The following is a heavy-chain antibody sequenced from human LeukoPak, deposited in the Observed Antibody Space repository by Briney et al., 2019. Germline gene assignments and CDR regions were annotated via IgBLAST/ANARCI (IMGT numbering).Heavy chain of an antibody. J-gene: IGHJ4*02. V-gene: IGHV3-30*14. CDR1: GFTFSSYA. CDR3: AKSYYYDSSGYYLRLFFDY. D-gene: IGHD3-22*01. CDR2: ISYDGTIK. Sequence: GGSLRLSCAASGFTFSSYAMHWVRQAPGKGLEWVALISYDGTIKYYADSVKGRFTISRDNSKNTMYLQMGSVRAEDMAVYYCAKSYYYDSSGYYLRLFFDYWGQGTLVTVSS.